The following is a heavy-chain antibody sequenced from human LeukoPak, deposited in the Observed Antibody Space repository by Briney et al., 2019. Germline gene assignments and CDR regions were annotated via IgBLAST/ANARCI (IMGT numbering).Heavy chain of an antibody. D-gene: IGHD2-8*01. CDR3: AKEYCTNGVCYYYYYGMDV. J-gene: IGHJ6*02. Sequence: PGGSLRLSCAASKFTFSDYYMSWIRQAPGKGLEWVSYISSSGTFTNYADSVKGRFTISRDNAKNSLYLQMNSLRAEDTAVYYCAKEYCTNGVCYYYYYGMDVWGQGTTVTVSS. V-gene: IGHV3-11*05. CDR1: KFTFSDYY. CDR2: ISSSGTFT.